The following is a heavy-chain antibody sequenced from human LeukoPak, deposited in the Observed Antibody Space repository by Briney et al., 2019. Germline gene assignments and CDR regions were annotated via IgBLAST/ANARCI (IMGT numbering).Heavy chain of an antibody. J-gene: IGHJ4*02. CDR1: GFTFSDYA. D-gene: IGHD3-9*01. Sequence: GGSLRPSCAASGFTFSDYAMNWVRQAPGKGLEWVSSISSSSNYVYNAASVQGRFTISRDNTKNSLYLQMSSLRAEDTAVYYCTRDFDWFRNQFDYWGQGTLVTVSS. CDR3: TRDFDWFRNQFDY. CDR2: ISSSSNYV. V-gene: IGHV3-21*01.